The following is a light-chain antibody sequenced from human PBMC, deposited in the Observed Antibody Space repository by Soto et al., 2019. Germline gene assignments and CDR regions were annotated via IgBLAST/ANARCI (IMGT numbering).Light chain of an antibody. Sequence: EIVMTQSPATLSVSPGERATLSCRASQSVTSNLAWYQQKPGQAPRLLMYGVSTRATGIPARFGGSGSATEFTLTISSLQSEDFAVYYCQQYSQWPLTFGQGTKVDIK. V-gene: IGKV3-15*01. CDR1: QSVTSN. J-gene: IGKJ4*01. CDR3: QQYSQWPLT. CDR2: GVS.